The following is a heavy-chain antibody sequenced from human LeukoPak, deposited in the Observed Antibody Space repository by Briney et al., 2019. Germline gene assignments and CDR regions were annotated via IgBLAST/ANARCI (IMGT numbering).Heavy chain of an antibody. CDR2: IYTSGST. J-gene: IGHJ4*02. D-gene: IGHD3-9*01. CDR1: GGSISSYY. CDR3: ARSSSGDISQGYYFDY. V-gene: IGHV4-4*07. Sequence: SETLSLTCTVSGGSISSYYWSWIRQPAGKGLEWIGRIYTSGSTNYNPSLKSRVTMSVDTSKNQFSLKLSSVTAADTAVYYCARSSSGDISQGYYFDYWGQGTLVTVSS.